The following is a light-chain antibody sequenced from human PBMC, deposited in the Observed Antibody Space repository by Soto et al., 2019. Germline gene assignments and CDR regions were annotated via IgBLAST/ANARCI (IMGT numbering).Light chain of an antibody. CDR3: QQYDGWPWT. V-gene: IGKV3-15*01. J-gene: IGKJ1*01. CDR2: GAS. Sequence: EIVLTQSPATVSVSPGERVTLSCRASQGIRSNLAWYRQKPGQAPRLLIYGASTRASGVPARFGGSGSGTEFTLTISSLQSEDFAVYCCQQYDGWPWTFGQGTKVEIK. CDR1: QGIRSN.